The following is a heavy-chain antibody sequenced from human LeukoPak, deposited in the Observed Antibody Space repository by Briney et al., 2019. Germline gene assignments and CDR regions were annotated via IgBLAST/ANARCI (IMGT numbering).Heavy chain of an antibody. J-gene: IGHJ4*02. CDR1: GFTFSSFC. D-gene: IGHD6-19*01. V-gene: IGHV3-30*18. CDR2: IPSDGSNN. CDR3: AKESVYSSVWSHLDY. Sequence: GRSMRPSCAASGFTFSSFCMQWVRQAQGKGLEWVAAIPSDGSNNFYADSVKGRFTIARDHPENTMYLQMNSLRGEDTAVYYCAKESVYSSVWSHLDYWGQGTLVTVSS.